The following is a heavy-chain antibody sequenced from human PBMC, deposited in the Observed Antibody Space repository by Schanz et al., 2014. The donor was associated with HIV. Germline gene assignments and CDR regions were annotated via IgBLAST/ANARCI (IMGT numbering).Heavy chain of an antibody. J-gene: IGHJ6*02. CDR3: ARDAASHSYGSTMDV. Sequence: QVQLVESGGSLVQPGRSLRLSCAASGFTFSSYGMHWVRQAPGKGLEWVAVIWYDGSNKYYTDSVKGRFTISRDSSKNPLYLQMNSLRAEDTAVYYCARDAASHSYGSTMDVWGQGTTVTVSS. V-gene: IGHV3-33*01. CDR2: IWYDGSNK. CDR1: GFTFSSYG. D-gene: IGHD5-18*01.